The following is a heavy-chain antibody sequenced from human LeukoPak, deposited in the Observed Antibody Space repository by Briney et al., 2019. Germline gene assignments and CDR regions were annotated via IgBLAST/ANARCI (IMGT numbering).Heavy chain of an antibody. J-gene: IGHJ5*02. CDR1: GFTLSAAW. CDR3: TTGYS. V-gene: IGHV3-15*01. Sequence: GGSLRLSCAVSGFTLSAAWMSCVRQSPGKGLEWFGRIKSKTDGGTTDYAAPVKGRFTISRDDSKDTLYLQMSSLKTEDTAMYYCTTGYSWGQGTLVTVSS. D-gene: IGHD3-10*01. CDR2: IKSKTDGGTT.